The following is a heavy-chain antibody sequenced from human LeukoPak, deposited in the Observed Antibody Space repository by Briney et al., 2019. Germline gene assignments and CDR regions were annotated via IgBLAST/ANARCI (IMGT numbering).Heavy chain of an antibody. D-gene: IGHD3-3*01. CDR1: GFTFSSYA. Sequence: GGSLRLSCAASGFTFSSYAMHWVRQAPGKGLEWVAVISYDRSNKYYADSVKGRFTISRDNSKNTLYLQMNSLRAEDTAVYYCARGGDDFWTIDYWGQGTLVTVSS. V-gene: IGHV3-30-3*01. CDR3: ARGGDDFWTIDY. J-gene: IGHJ4*02. CDR2: ISYDRSNK.